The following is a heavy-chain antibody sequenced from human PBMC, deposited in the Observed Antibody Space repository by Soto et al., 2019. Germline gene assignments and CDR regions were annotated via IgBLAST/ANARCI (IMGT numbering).Heavy chain of an antibody. Sequence: PGGSLRLSCAASGFTFSSCGMHWVRQAPGKGLEWVAVIWYDGRNKYYADSVKGRFTISRDNSKNTLYLQMNSLRAEETAVYYCARDGPYDFWSGSAYGMDVWGQGTTVTVSS. CDR1: GFTFSSCG. CDR2: IWYDGRNK. V-gene: IGHV3-33*01. CDR3: ARDGPYDFWSGSAYGMDV. J-gene: IGHJ6*02. D-gene: IGHD3-3*01.